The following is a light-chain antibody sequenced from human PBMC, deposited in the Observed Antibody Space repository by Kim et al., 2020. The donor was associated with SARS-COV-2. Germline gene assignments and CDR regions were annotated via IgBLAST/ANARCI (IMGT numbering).Light chain of an antibody. CDR2: QDS. Sequence: SVSPGQTARITFSGDKLGDKYACWFQQKPGQSPVLVIYQDSKRRSGSPERFSGTNSGNTATLTISGTQAMDEADYYCQAWDSSTVVFGGGTQLTVL. CDR3: QAWDSSTVV. V-gene: IGLV3-1*01. J-gene: IGLJ2*01. CDR1: KLGDKY.